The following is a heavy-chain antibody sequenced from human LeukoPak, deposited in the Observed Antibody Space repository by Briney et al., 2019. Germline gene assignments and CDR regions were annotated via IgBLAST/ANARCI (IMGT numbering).Heavy chain of an antibody. J-gene: IGHJ4*02. Sequence: LGGSLRLSCAASGFTFSSYAMSWVRQASGKGLEWVSAISGSGGSTYYADSVKGRFTISRDNSKNTLYLQMNSLRAEDTAVYYCAKGGQWELLPFDYWGQGTLVTVSS. V-gene: IGHV3-23*01. CDR3: AKGGQWELLPFDY. D-gene: IGHD1-26*01. CDR1: GFTFSSYA. CDR2: ISGSGGST.